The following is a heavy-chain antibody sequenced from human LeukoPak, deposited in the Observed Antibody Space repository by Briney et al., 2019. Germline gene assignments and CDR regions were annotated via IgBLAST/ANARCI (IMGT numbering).Heavy chain of an antibody. CDR1: GFSFSSNC. D-gene: IGHD3-22*01. Sequence: PGGSLRLSCAVSGFSFSSNCMSWIRQPPGKGLEWIGSIYYRGSTYYNPSLKSRVTISVDMSENQVSLKLRSVTAADTAVYYCTEFYFDRSGYADYWGQGTLVTVSS. J-gene: IGHJ4*02. CDR3: TEFYFDRSGYADY. CDR2: IYYRGST. V-gene: IGHV4-39*01.